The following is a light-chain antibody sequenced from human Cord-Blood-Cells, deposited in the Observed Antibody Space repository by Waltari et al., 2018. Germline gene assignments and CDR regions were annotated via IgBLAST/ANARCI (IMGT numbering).Light chain of an antibody. CDR2: GAS. CDR1: QSVSSN. Sequence: EIVMTQSLATLSVSPGERATLSCRASQSVSSNSAWYQQKPGQAPRLLIYGASTRATGIPARFSGSGSGTEFTLTISSLQSEDFAVYYCQQYNNWPPNTFGQGTKLEIK. CDR3: QQYNNWPPNT. J-gene: IGKJ2*01. V-gene: IGKV3-15*01.